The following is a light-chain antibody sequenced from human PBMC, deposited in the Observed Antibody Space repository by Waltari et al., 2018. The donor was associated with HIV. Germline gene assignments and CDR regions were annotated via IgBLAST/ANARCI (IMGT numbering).Light chain of an antibody. V-gene: IGLV6-57*02. CDR1: SGRIASNY. Sequence: NLMLTQPHSVSESPGKTVTISCTGSSGRIASNYVQWYQRRPGSAPTPVIFEDNQRSFGVPDLFSGSIDSSSNSASLTSSRRKTADEADYYCQSFDGITAVFGGGTKLTGL. CDR3: QSFDGITAV. J-gene: IGLJ3*02. CDR2: EDN.